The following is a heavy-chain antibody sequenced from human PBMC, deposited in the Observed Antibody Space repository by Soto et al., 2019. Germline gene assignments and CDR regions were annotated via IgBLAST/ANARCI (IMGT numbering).Heavy chain of an antibody. CDR2: ISGSGNTS. Sequence: EVQLLESGGGLVQPGGSLRLSCAASGFTFSSYAMTWVRQAPGKELEWVSAISGSGNTSYYADSVKGRFTISRDSSKKMLYLQMNSLRPEDTAVYYCAKDRGRTWYEDYWGQGTLVTVSS. V-gene: IGHV3-23*01. J-gene: IGHJ4*02. CDR3: AKDRGRTWYEDY. CDR1: GFTFSSYA. D-gene: IGHD6-13*01.